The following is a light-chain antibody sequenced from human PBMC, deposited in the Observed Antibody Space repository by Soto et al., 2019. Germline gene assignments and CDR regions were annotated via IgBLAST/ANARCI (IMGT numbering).Light chain of an antibody. V-gene: IGKV3-11*01. J-gene: IGKJ5*01. CDR2: DAS. CDR3: QQRSNWIT. Sequence: EIVLTQSPATLSLSPGERATLSCRASQSVSSYLAWYQQKPGQAPSLLIYDASNRATGIPARFSGSGSGTEFTLTISSLEPEDFAVYYCQQRSNWITFGQGTRLEIK. CDR1: QSVSSY.